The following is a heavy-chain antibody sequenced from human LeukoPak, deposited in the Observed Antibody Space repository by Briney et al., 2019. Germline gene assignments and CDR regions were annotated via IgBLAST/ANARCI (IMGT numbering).Heavy chain of an antibody. D-gene: IGHD5-18*01. J-gene: IGHJ4*02. CDR2: IYHSGNA. CDR3: ARDGGYNYGPVDS. Sequence: SETLSLTCTVSGLSINSGDYYWSWIRPPPGKGLEWIGFIYHSGNAYYNPSLKSRVTISLDTSKNHFSLKMNSVTAADTAVYYCARDGGYNYGPVDSWGQGTLVTVSS. V-gene: IGHV4-30-4*01. CDR1: GLSINSGDYY.